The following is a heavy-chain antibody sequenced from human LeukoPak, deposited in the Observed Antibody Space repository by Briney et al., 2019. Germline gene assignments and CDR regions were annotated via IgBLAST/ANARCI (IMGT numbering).Heavy chain of an antibody. CDR2: IYYSGST. Sequence: PSETLSLTCTVSGGSISSYYWSWIRQPPGKGLAWIGYIYYSGSTNYNPSLKSRATISVDTSKNQFSLKLSSVTAADTAVYYCARRAVAGFDYWGQGTLVTVSS. D-gene: IGHD6-19*01. V-gene: IGHV4-59*08. CDR3: ARRAVAGFDY. J-gene: IGHJ4*02. CDR1: GGSISSYY.